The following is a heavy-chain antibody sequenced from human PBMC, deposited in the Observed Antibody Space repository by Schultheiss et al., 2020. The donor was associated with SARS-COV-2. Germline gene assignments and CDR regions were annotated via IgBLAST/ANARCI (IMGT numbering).Heavy chain of an antibody. Sequence: SETLSLTCAVSGGSISSSNWWSWVRQPPGKGLEWIGYIYYSGSTNYNPSLKSRVTISVDTSKNQFSLKLSSVTAADTAVYYCARHSPYCRSSTSCYDLLEPTPFDYWGQGTLVTVSS. V-gene: IGHV4-4*02. CDR3: ARHSPYCRSSTSCYDLLEPTPFDY. CDR2: IYYSGST. CDR1: GGSISSSNW. D-gene: IGHD2-2*01. J-gene: IGHJ4*02.